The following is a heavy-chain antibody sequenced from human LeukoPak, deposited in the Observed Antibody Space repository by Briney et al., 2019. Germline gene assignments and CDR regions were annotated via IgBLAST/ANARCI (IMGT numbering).Heavy chain of an antibody. CDR2: IYYSGST. CDR3: ARHTNYGGYTFSEYFHY. D-gene: IGHD4-23*01. J-gene: IGHJ1*01. V-gene: IGHV4-31*03. Sequence: PSETLSLTCTVSGGSISSGGYYWSWIRQHPGKGLEWIGYIYYSGSTYYNPSLKSRVTISVDTSKNQFSLKLSSVTAADTAVYYCARHTNYGGYTFSEYFHYWGQGTLVTVSS. CDR1: GGSISSGGYY.